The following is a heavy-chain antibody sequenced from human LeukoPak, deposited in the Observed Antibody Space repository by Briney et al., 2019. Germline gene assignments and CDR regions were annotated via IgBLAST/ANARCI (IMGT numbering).Heavy chain of an antibody. CDR3: ARRTRGTGMIDY. Sequence: SETLSLTCTVSGGSISSYYWSWIRPPPGKGLEWIGYIYYSGSTNYNPSLKSRVTISVDTSKNQFSLKLSSVTAADTAVYYCARRTRGTGMIDYWGQGTLVTVSS. CDR1: GGSISSYY. V-gene: IGHV4-59*08. D-gene: IGHD1-1*01. J-gene: IGHJ4*02. CDR2: IYYSGST.